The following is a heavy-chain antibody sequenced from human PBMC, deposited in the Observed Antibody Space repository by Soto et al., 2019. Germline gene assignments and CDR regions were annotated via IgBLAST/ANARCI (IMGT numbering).Heavy chain of an antibody. CDR1: GGSFSGYY. V-gene: IGHV4-34*01. CDR2: INHSGST. J-gene: IGHJ5*02. D-gene: IGHD3-22*01. CDR3: ARGGSLNADRGLNWFEP. Sequence: PSETLSLTCAVYGGSFSGYYWSWIRQPPGKGLEWIGEINHSGSTNYNPSLKSRVTISVDTSKNQFSLKLSSVTAADTAVYYCARGGSLNADRGLNWFEPWGQGTLVTVS.